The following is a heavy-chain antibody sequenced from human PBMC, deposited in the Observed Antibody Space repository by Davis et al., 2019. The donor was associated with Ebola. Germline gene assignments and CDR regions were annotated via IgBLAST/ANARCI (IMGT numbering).Heavy chain of an antibody. Sequence: SSVTVSCKASEGTFGSYTISWVRQAPGQGLEWMGGIIPIFGTAHYAQKFQGRVTITADESTGTAYMELSSLRSEDTAVYYCARYYYDSSGSRFFDNWGQGTLGTVSS. V-gene: IGHV1-69*13. CDR2: IIPIFGTA. CDR1: EGTFGSYT. J-gene: IGHJ4*02. D-gene: IGHD3-22*01. CDR3: ARYYYDSSGSRFFDN.